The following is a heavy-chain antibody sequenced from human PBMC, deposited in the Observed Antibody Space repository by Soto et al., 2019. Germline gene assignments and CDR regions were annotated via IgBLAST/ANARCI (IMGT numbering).Heavy chain of an antibody. CDR2: IIPIFGTA. CDR3: ASGELRPKSYYYGMDV. Sequence: QVQLVQSGAGVKKPGSSVKVSCKASGGTFSSYAISWVRQAPGQGLEWMGGIIPIFGTANYAQKFQGRVTITADKSTSTAYMELSSLRSADTAVYYCASGELRPKSYYYGMDVWGQGTTVTVSS. J-gene: IGHJ6*02. CDR1: GGTFSSYA. D-gene: IGHD1-7*01. V-gene: IGHV1-69*06.